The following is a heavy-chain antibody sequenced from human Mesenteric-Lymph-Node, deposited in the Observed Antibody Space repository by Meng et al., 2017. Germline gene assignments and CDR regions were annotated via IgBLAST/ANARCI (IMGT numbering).Heavy chain of an antibody. J-gene: IGHJ6*02. CDR1: GFTFDDYA. CDR3: ARDGSYDYVWGSYRPYYYYYGMDV. CDR2: ISWDGGST. D-gene: IGHD3-16*02. V-gene: IGHV3-43D*03. Sequence: GESLKISCAASGFTFDDYAMHWVRQAPGKGLEWVSLISWDGGSTYYADSVKGRFTISRDNAKNSLYLQMNSLRAEDTAVYYCARDGSYDYVWGSYRPYYYYYGMDVWGQGTTVTVSS.